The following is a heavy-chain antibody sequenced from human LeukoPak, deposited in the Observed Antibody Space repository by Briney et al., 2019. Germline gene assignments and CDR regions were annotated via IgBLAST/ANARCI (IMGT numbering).Heavy chain of an antibody. V-gene: IGHV1-18*01. D-gene: IGHD2-15*01. CDR1: GYTFTSYG. CDR3: ARDVLGYCSGGSCYSRGYFDY. CDR2: ISAYNDNT. Sequence: ASVKVSCKASGYTFTSYGISWVRQAPGQGLEWMGWISAYNDNTNYAQKLQGRVTMTTDTSTSTAYMELRSLRSDDTAVYYCARDVLGYCSGGSCYSRGYFDYWGQGTLVTVSS. J-gene: IGHJ4*02.